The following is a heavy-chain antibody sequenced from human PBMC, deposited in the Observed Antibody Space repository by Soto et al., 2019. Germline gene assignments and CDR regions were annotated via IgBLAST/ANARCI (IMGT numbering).Heavy chain of an antibody. D-gene: IGHD1-1*01. CDR2: ISAYNGNT. J-gene: IGHJ3*02. V-gene: IGHV1-18*01. CDR1: GYTFTSYG. CDR3: ARVSPASTTGTTLDAFDI. Sequence: ASVKVSCKASGYTFTSYGISWVRQAPGRGLEWMGWISAYNGNTNYAQKLQGRVTMTTDTSTSTAYMELRSRRSDDTAVYYCARVSPASTTGTTLDAFDIWGQGTMVTVSS.